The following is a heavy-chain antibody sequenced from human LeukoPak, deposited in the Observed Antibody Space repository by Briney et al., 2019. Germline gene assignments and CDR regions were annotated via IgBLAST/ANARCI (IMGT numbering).Heavy chain of an antibody. Sequence: GGSLRLSCAASGFPFSIYSMNWVRQAPGEGLGWVSFISTSSSTIYYADSVKGRFTISRDNAMNSLSLQMNSLRPEDTAVYYCARDGKYSGGFDTWGQGTLVTVSS. V-gene: IGHV3-48*01. CDR1: GFPFSIYS. CDR2: ISTSSSTI. J-gene: IGHJ4*02. CDR3: ARDGKYSGGFDT. D-gene: IGHD1-26*01.